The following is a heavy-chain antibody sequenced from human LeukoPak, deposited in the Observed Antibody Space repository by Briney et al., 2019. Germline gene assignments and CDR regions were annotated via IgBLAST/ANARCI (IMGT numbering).Heavy chain of an antibody. D-gene: IGHD3-22*01. CDR1: GGSISTRSSY. Sequence: SETLSLTCTVSGGSISTRSSYWSWIRHPPGKGLEWIGSVIFSGNTYSSPSLKGRISISVDTSNNQFSLKLNSVTAADTAVYYCARFVPSITMIVKPYDAFDIWGQGTMVTVSS. V-gene: IGHV4-39*07. CDR2: VIFSGNT. J-gene: IGHJ3*02. CDR3: ARFVPSITMIVKPYDAFDI.